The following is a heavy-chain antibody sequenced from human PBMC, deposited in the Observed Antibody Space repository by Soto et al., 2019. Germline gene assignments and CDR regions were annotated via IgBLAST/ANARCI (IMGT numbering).Heavy chain of an antibody. CDR3: ARHKGYCRGVSCYGMDV. J-gene: IGHJ6*02. CDR1: GYSFTSYW. CDR2: IYPGDSDT. V-gene: IGHV5-51*01. D-gene: IGHD2-15*01. Sequence: GESLKISCXGSGYSFTSYWIVWVRQMPGKGLEWMGSIYPGDSDTRYSPSFQGRVTISADKSINTAYLQWDSLKASDTAMYFCARHKGYCRGVSCYGMDVWGQGATVTVSS.